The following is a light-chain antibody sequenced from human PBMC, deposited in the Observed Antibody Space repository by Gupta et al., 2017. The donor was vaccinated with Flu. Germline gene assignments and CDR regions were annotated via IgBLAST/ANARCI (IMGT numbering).Light chain of an antibody. CDR1: QDISIY. Sequence: DIHMTQSPSSLSASEGDRVTITCQASQDISIYLNWYQQQPGKAPKLLIYDVSNLERGVPSRFSGSGSGTHFTFTISSLQPEDVATYYCQQYGNIPVTCGGGTKVEI. CDR2: DVS. J-gene: IGKJ4*01. CDR3: QQYGNIPVT. V-gene: IGKV1-33*01.